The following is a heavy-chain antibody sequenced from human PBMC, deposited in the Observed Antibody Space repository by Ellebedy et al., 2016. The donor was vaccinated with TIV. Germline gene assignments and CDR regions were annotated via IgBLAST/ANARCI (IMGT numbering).Heavy chain of an antibody. CDR1: GFTFSSYE. CDR2: IRSRDSSI. Sequence: GESLKISCVASGFTFSSYEMSWVRQAPGKGLEWLSYIRSRDSSIYYTDSVKGRFTMSRDNAKNSVYLQMNSLRAEDTAVYYCAREDGPFDYWGQGTLVTVSS. V-gene: IGHV3-48*03. J-gene: IGHJ4*02. D-gene: IGHD5-24*01. CDR3: AREDGPFDY.